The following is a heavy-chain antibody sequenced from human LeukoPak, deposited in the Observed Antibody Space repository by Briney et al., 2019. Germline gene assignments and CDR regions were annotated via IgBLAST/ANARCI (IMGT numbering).Heavy chain of an antibody. CDR2: ISSSSSYI. J-gene: IGHJ4*02. V-gene: IGHV3-21*04. CDR1: GFTFSSYS. CDR3: AKDRTYSGYDQGASYYLDY. Sequence: GGSLRLSCAASGFTFSSYSMNWVRQAPGKGLEWVSSISSSSSYIYYADAVKGRFAISRDNSKNTLYLQMNSLRAEDTAVYYCAKDRTYSGYDQGASYYLDYWGQGTLVTVSS. D-gene: IGHD5-12*01.